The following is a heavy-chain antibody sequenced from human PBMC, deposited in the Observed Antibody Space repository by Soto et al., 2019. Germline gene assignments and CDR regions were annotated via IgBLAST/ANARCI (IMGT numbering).Heavy chain of an antibody. CDR1: GGSISSGDYY. CDR3: AIATYYFDGSGYPPRPAFDS. D-gene: IGHD3-22*01. J-gene: IGHJ3*02. Sequence: QVHLQESGPGLVKPSQTLSLTCTVSGGSISSGDYYWSWIRQPPGKGLERIGYIYYSCSTYYNPYPKGLVTVAVSTAKDKFSLKMSSVSATDTAVSYCAIATYYFDGSGYPPRPAFDSWGQGTMVTVSS. V-gene: IGHV4-30-4*01. CDR2: IYYSCST.